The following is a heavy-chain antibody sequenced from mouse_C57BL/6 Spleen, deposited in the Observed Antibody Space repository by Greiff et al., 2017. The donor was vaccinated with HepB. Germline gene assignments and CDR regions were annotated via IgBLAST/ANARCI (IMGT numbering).Heavy chain of an antibody. J-gene: IGHJ1*03. D-gene: IGHD2-1*01. V-gene: IGHV1-50*01. Sequence: VQLQQPGAELVKPGASVKLSCKASGYTFTSYWMQWVKQRPGQGLEWIGEIDPSDSYTNYNQKFKGKATLTVDTSSSTAYMQLSSLTSEDSAVYYCARRGIYGNLWYFDVWGTGTTVTVSS. CDR1: GYTFTSYW. CDR2: IDPSDSYT. CDR3: ARRGIYGNLWYFDV.